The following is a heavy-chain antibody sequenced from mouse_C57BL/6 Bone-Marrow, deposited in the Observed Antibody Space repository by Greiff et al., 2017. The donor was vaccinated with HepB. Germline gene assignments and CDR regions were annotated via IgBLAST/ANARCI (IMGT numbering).Heavy chain of an antibody. CDR1: GYTFTSYD. CDR2: IYPRDGST. V-gene: IGHV1-85*01. CDR3: ARSRPDATDY. J-gene: IGHJ4*01. Sequence: QVHVKQSGPELVKPGASVKLSCKASGYTFTSYDINWVKQRPGQGLEWIGWIYPRDGSTKYNEKFKGKATLTVDTSSSTAYMERHSLASEDSAVYFCARSRPDATDYWGQVTSVTVSS.